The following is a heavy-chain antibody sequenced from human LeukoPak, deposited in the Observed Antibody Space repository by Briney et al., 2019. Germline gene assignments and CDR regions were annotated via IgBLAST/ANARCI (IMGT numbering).Heavy chain of an antibody. Sequence: GGSLRLSCAASGFTFSSYGMHWVRQALGKGLECVAFMRYDGGTKYYADSVKGRFTISRDSAKNTLYLQMNSLRAEDTAVYYCARVSVGRYYFDNWGQGTPVTVS. V-gene: IGHV3-30*02. J-gene: IGHJ4*02. D-gene: IGHD3-3*02. CDR2: MRYDGGTK. CDR3: ARVSVGRYYFDN. CDR1: GFTFSSYG.